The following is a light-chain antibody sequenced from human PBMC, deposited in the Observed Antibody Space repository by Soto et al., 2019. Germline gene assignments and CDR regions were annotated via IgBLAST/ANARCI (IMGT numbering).Light chain of an antibody. Sequence: QSVLTQTPSASGTPGQRVTISCSGSSSNIGSNTVNWYQQLPGTAPKLLIYSNNQRPSGVPDRFSGSKSGTSASLAISGLLAEDEADYYCAACDDSLNGWVFGGGTKLTVL. CDR1: SSNIGSNT. V-gene: IGLV1-44*01. J-gene: IGLJ3*02. CDR3: AACDDSLNGWV. CDR2: SNN.